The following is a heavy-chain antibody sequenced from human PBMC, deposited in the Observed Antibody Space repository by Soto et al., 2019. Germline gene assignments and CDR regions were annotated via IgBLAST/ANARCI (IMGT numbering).Heavy chain of an antibody. J-gene: IGHJ4*02. D-gene: IGHD1-1*01. CDR3: ARGRYGDY. CDR2: ISAHNGNT. Sequence: QVHLVQSGAEVKKPGASVKVSCKGSGYAFTTYGITWVRQAPGQGLEWMGWISAHNGNTNYAQKLQARVTVTSDTSTSTAYMELRSLRSDHTAVYYCARGRYGDYWGQGALVTVSS. CDR1: GYAFTTYG. V-gene: IGHV1-18*01.